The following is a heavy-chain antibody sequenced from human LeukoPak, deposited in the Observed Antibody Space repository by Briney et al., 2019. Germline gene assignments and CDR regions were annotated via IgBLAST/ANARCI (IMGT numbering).Heavy chain of an antibody. CDR1: GYTFTSYG. CDR2: ISAYNGNT. Sequence: GASVKVSCKASGYTFTSYGISWVRQAPGQGREGMGWISAYNGNTNYAQKLQGRVTMNTDTYTRKDNMELRRLRAEETAVYYCARRSPPYHYYYGMDVWGQGTTVTVSS. CDR3: ARRSPPYHYYYGMDV. J-gene: IGHJ6*02. V-gene: IGHV1-18*01.